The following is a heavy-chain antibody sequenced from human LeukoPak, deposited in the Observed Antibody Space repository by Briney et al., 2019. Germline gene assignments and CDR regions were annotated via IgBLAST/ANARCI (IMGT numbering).Heavy chain of an antibody. J-gene: IGHJ4*02. CDR3: ARTRGCSGVNCYFDY. V-gene: IGHV3-11*01. CDR1: GFTFSDYY. Sequence: KPGGSLRLSCAASGFTFSDYYMSWIRRAPGKGLEWVSYISSSGSTINYADSVKGRFTISRDNAKNSLYLQMNSLRAEDTAMYYCARTRGCSGVNCYFDYWGQGTLVTVSS. D-gene: IGHD2-15*01. CDR2: ISSSGSTI.